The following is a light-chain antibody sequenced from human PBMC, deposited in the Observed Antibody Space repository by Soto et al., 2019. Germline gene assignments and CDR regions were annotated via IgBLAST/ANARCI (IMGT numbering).Light chain of an antibody. CDR2: EGT. CDR1: RGDVGSYNL. V-gene: IGLV2-23*01. CDR3: CSYAGSSTWV. Sequence: QSALTQPASVSGSPGQSITISCTGTRGDVGSYNLVSWYQQHPDKAPKLILYEGTQRPSGVSDRFSGSKSGNTASLTISGRQAEDEADYYCCSYAGSSTWVFGGGTQLTVL. J-gene: IGLJ3*02.